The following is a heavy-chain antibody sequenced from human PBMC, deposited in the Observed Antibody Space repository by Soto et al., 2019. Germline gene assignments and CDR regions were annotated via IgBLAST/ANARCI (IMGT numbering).Heavy chain of an antibody. CDR1: GFSFNNAW. J-gene: IGHJ4*02. V-gene: IGHV3-15*07. CDR2: IKSKSDGELA. Sequence: ESGGGLVKPGGSLRLSCGASGFSFNNAWLNWVRQAPGKGLEWVGRIKSKSDGELAEYAAPVKDRFTISRDDSKNTVFLQMNSLNTEDTAVYYCALITSDYWGQGTLVTVSS. CDR3: ALITSDY.